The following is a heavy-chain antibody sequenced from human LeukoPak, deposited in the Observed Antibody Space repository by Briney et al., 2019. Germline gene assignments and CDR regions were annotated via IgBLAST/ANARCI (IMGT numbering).Heavy chain of an antibody. CDR2: ISAYNGNT. J-gene: IGHJ6*03. Sequence: ASVKVSCKASGYTFTSYGISWVRQAPGQGLEWMGWISAYNGNTNYAQKLQGRVTMTTDTSTSTAYMELRSLRSEYTAVYYCAREGRAAADSYYYYYMDVWGKGTTVTVSS. V-gene: IGHV1-18*01. CDR3: AREGRAAADSYYYYYMDV. CDR1: GYTFTSYG. D-gene: IGHD6-13*01.